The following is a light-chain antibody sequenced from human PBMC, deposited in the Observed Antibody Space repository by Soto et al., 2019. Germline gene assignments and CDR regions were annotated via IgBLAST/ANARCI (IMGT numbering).Light chain of an antibody. J-gene: IGLJ2*01. CDR2: DVS. CDR1: SSDVGGYNY. CDR3: SSYTSSSPV. Sequence: QSALTQPASVSGSPGQSITISCTGTSSDVGGYNYVSWYQQHPGKAPKLMIYDVSDRPSGVSNRFSGSKSGNTASLTISGLPAEEEAYYCCSSYTSSSPVLGGGTKVTVL. V-gene: IGLV2-14*01.